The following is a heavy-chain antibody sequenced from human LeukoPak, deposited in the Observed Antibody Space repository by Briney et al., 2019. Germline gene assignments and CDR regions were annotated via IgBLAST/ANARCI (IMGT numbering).Heavy chain of an antibody. V-gene: IGHV4-59*13. D-gene: IGHD4-17*01. CDR2: IHSRGTA. J-gene: IGHJ4*02. Sequence: SETLSLTCSVSGVSITSYYWNWIRQSPGKGLEWLGNIHSRGTANYNPSLKSRVTLSLDTSKSQFALKVTSVTAADTAVYYCARDEYGDFQGFDFWGQGTRVTVSS. CDR1: GVSITSYY. CDR3: ARDEYGDFQGFDF.